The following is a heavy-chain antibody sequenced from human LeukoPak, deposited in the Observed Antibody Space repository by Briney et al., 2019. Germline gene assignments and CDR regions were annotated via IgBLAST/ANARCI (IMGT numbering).Heavy chain of an antibody. V-gene: IGHV3-9*01. CDR1: GFSFHDYA. D-gene: IGHD3-16*01. J-gene: IGHJ4*02. Sequence: GGSLRLSCAASGFSFHDYAVHWVRQPPGKGLEWVSGISWNSGNIGYADSVKGRFTISRDNAKNSLYLQMNSLRAEDTAFYYCATTGDRRGDYWGQGTLVTVSS. CDR3: ATTGDRRGDY. CDR2: ISWNSGNI.